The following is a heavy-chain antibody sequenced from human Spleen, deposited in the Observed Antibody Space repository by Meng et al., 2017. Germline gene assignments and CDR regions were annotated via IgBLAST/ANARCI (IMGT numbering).Heavy chain of an antibody. Sequence: GESLKISCVASGFTFNRYWMTWVRQAPGKGPEWVANIKQDGSEKYYVDSVEGRFTVSRDNAKNSLYLQMNSLKTEDTAVYYCARVRDNTWYGNYFDYWGLGTLVTVSS. CDR1: GFTFNRYW. V-gene: IGHV3-7*03. J-gene: IGHJ4*02. CDR2: IKQDGSEK. CDR3: ARVRDNTWYGNYFDY. D-gene: IGHD6-13*01.